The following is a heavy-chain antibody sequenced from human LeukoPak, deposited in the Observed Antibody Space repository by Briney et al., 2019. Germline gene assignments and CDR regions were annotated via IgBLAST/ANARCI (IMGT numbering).Heavy chain of an antibody. V-gene: IGHV1-69*05. CDR3: ARDTDCSSTSCPIGAFDI. CDR2: IIPIFGTA. Sequence: SVKVSCKASGGTFSSYAISWVRQAPGQGLEWMGGIIPIFGTANYAQKFQGRVTITTDESTSTAYMELSSLRSEDTAVYYCARDTDCSSTSCPIGAFDIWGQGTMVTVSS. J-gene: IGHJ3*02. CDR1: GGTFSSYA. D-gene: IGHD2-2*01.